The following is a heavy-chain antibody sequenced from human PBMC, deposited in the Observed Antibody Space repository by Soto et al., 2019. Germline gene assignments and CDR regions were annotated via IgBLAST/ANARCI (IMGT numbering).Heavy chain of an antibody. J-gene: IGHJ4*02. CDR1: GFTFSSYA. Sequence: VGSLRLSCGASGFTFSSYAMSWVRQAPGKGLEWVSAIGGSDGRPYYADSVKGRFAISRDNSKNTLFLQMSSLRAEDSAVYYCAKSSHLYVVPAAVYFDDWGQGALVTVS. CDR2: IGGSDGRP. V-gene: IGHV3-23*01. CDR3: AKSSHLYVVPAAVYFDD. D-gene: IGHD2-2*01.